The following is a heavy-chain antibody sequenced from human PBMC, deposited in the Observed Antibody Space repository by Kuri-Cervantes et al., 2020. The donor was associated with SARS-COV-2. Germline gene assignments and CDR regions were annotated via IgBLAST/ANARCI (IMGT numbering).Heavy chain of an antibody. D-gene: IGHD3-3*01. J-gene: IGHJ3*02. CDR3: ARAGEWLFGDAFDI. CDR2: IYYSGST. CDR1: GGSISSGDYY. Sequence: SETLSLTCTVSGGSISSGDYYWSWIRQPPGKGLEWIGYIYYSGSTYYNPSLKSRVTISVDTSKNQFSLKLSSVTAADTAVYHCARAGEWLFGDAFDIWGQGTMVTVSS. V-gene: IGHV4-30-4*02.